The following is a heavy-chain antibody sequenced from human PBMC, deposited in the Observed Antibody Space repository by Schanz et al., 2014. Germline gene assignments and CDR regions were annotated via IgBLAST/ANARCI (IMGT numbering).Heavy chain of an antibody. Sequence: QVYLVESGGDLVKPGGSLRLSCAASGFTFSDYYMAWIRQAPGKGLEWVSYISSSGSYINYADSVKGRFTTSRDNGKKSMYLQMNSLRAEDTAVYYCARLDSSSWYPRYWGQGTLVTVSS. CDR3: ARLDSSSWYPRY. CDR2: ISSSGSYI. D-gene: IGHD6-13*01. V-gene: IGHV3-11*05. CDR1: GFTFSDYY. J-gene: IGHJ4*02.